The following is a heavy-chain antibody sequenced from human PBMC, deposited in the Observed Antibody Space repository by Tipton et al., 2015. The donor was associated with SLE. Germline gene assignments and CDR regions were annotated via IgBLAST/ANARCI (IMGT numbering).Heavy chain of an antibody. D-gene: IGHD2-15*01. CDR1: GFTFSTYA. CDR3: AKEIGSIGTPCFDS. CDR2: ISGGGGT. V-gene: IGHV3-23*01. J-gene: IGHJ4*02. Sequence: SLRLSCAASGFTFSTYAMIWVRLAPGRGPEWVSGISGGGGTFYADSVKGRFTIFTDTSKNTLYLQMNRLRVEDTALYYCAKEIGSIGTPCFDSWGQGTLVTVSS.